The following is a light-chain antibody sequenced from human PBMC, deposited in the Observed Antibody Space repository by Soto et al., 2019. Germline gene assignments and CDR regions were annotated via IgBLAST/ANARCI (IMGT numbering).Light chain of an antibody. CDR1: SNDVGGYNY. V-gene: IGLV2-14*01. J-gene: IGLJ3*02. CDR2: EVS. CDR3: CSYTSTNSRV. Sequence: QSVLTQPASMSGSPGQSITISCTGTSNDVGGYNYVSWYQQHPGKAPKLMIFEVSNRPSGVSNRFSGSQSGNTASLTISGLQAEDEAYYYCCSYTSTNSRVFGGGTKLTVL.